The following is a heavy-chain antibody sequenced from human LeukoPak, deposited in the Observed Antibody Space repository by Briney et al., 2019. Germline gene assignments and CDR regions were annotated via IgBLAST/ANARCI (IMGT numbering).Heavy chain of an antibody. J-gene: IGHJ4*02. D-gene: IGHD4-23*01. CDR3: ARVMKGGGNSAAAFDY. Sequence: AGGSLRLSCEASGFTFDNYGMNWVRQAPGKGLEWVSSISSSSSYIYYADSVKGRFTISRDNAKNSLYLQMNSLRAEDTAVYYCARVMKGGGNSAAAFDYWGQGTLVTVSS. CDR1: GFTFDNYG. V-gene: IGHV3-21*01. CDR2: ISSSSSYI.